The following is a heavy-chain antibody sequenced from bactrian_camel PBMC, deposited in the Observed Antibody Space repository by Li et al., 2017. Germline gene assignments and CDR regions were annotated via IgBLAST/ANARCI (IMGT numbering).Heavy chain of an antibody. Sequence: VQLVESGGGSVQAGGSLTLSGVVSEYRYSNFCWGWFRQPPGKEREGVATIDAVGRTSYSDSVKGRFTISQDNSKNTLFLQMNVLRPEDTAMYYCAARKVARGSHFSLGRAPALRRGEYNFWGQGTQVTVS. V-gene: IGHV3S26*01. CDR1: EYRYSNFC. D-gene: IGHD2*01. CDR3: AARKVARGSHFSLGRAPALRRGEYNF. CDR2: IDAVGRT. J-gene: IGHJ4*01.